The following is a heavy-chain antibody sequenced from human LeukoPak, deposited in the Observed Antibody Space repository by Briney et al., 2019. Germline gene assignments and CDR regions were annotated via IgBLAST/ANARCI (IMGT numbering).Heavy chain of an antibody. V-gene: IGHV1-2*02. CDR2: INPNSGGT. Sequence: ASVKVSCKASGYAFTGYYMHWVRQAPGQGLEWMGWINPNSGGTNYAQKFQGRVTMTRDTSISTAYMELSRLRSDDTAVYYCARETKQTKDYFDYWGQGTLVTVSS. CDR1: GYAFTGYY. CDR3: ARETKQTKDYFDY. D-gene: IGHD1-7*01. J-gene: IGHJ4*02.